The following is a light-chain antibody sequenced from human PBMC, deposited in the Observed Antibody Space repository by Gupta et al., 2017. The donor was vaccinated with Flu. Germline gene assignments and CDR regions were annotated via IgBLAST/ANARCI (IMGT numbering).Light chain of an antibody. CDR2: WAS. CDR1: QSILYSSNNKNY. V-gene: IGKV4-1*01. CDR3: QQYYSTRT. J-gene: IGKJ4*01. Sequence: DIVMTQSPDSLAVSLGERATINCKSSQSILYSSNNKNYLDWYQQKPGQPPKLLIYWASTRESGVPDRFRGSGSGTDFTLTSSSLQAEDVAVYYCQQYYSTRTFGGGTKVELK.